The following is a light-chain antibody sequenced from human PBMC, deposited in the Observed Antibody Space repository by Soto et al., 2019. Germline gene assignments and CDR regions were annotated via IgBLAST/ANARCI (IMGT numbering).Light chain of an antibody. CDR2: EVN. CDR3: SSYTSSTTLSV. Sequence: QSALTQPASVSGSPGQSITISCTGTSSDVGGYNYVSWYQQHPGKAPKLMIYEVNNRPSGVSNRFSGPKSGNTASLTISGLQAEDEADYYCSSYTSSTTLSVFGTGTKLTVL. CDR1: SSDVGGYNY. J-gene: IGLJ1*01. V-gene: IGLV2-14*01.